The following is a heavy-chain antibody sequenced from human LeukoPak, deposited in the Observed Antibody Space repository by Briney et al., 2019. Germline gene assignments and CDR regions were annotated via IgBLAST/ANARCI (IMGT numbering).Heavy chain of an antibody. CDR2: ISGSSSNV. Sequence: PGGSLRLSCAASGFTFSSYEMNWVRQAPGKGLEWISAISGSSSNVYYAASVRGRFIISRDNAENSLYLQLNTMRAEDTAVYYCARGFRDTAMFLDYWGQGTLVTVSS. CDR1: GFTFSSYE. V-gene: IGHV3-48*03. D-gene: IGHD5-18*01. CDR3: ARGFRDTAMFLDY. J-gene: IGHJ4*02.